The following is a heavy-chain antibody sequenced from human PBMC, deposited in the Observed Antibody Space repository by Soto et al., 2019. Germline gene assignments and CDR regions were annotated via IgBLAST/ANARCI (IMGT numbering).Heavy chain of an antibody. D-gene: IGHD3-22*01. V-gene: IGHV3-74*01. J-gene: IGHJ6*02. Sequence: EVQLVESGGGVVQPGGSLRLSCAASGFTFSSYWMHWVRQAPGKGLVWVSLINCDGSSTSYADSVKGRFTISRDNAKNTLYLQMNSLRAEDTAEYYCERSDKDHDDSSGSAIEYYYYGMDVWGQGTPVTVSS. CDR3: ERSDKDHDDSSGSAIEYYYYGMDV. CDR1: GFTFSSYW. CDR2: INCDGSST.